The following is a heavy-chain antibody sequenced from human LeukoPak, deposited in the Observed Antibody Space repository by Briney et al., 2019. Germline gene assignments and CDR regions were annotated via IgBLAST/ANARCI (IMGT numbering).Heavy chain of an antibody. Sequence: PSETLSLTCTVSGGSISSHFWSRIRQLPGKGLEWIGYIYYSGRTRYNPSLQSRVTISIDTSENNFSLKLTSVTAADTALYYCARLLDNDSSGDPDTFDMWGQGTVVTVSS. CDR2: IYYSGRT. D-gene: IGHD3-22*01. J-gene: IGHJ3*02. CDR1: GGSISSHF. CDR3: ARLLDNDSSGDPDTFDM. V-gene: IGHV4-59*11.